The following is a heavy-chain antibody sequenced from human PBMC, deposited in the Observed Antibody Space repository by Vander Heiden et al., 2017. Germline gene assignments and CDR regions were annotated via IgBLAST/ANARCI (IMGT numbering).Heavy chain of an antibody. V-gene: IGHV4-31*03. J-gene: IGHJ5*02. Sequence: QVPLQESGPRLVKPSQTLSLTCTVSGGSISNGAYYWSCIRQQPGKGLEWIGYIYHIESTYYNPSLKSRGTISLDTSKNQFSLNLSSVTAADTALYYCARTTPSGGCFDPWGQGTLVTVSS. D-gene: IGHD3-10*01. CDR1: GGSISNGAYY. CDR3: ARTTPSGGCFDP. CDR2: IYHIEST.